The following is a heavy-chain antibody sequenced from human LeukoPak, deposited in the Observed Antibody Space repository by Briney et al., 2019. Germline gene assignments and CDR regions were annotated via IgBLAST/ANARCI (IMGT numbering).Heavy chain of an antibody. D-gene: IGHD3-22*01. CDR3: AREIPYYDSSGYYSI. CDR2: ISYDGSNK. Sequence: GGSLRLSCAASGFTFSSYGMHWVRQAPGKGLEWVAVISYDGSNKYYADSVKGRFTISRDNSKDTLYLQMNSLRAEETAVYYCAREIPYYDSSGYYSIWGQGTLVTVSS. V-gene: IGHV3-30*03. J-gene: IGHJ4*02. CDR1: GFTFSSYG.